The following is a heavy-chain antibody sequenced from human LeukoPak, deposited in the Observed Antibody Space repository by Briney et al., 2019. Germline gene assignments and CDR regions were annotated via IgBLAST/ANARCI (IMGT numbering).Heavy chain of an antibody. D-gene: IGHD2-15*01. CDR2: ISSSSSSI. J-gene: IGHJ4*02. CDR1: GVTVRNVW. CDR3: ATSRGYDFDY. V-gene: IGHV3-48*02. Sequence: PGGSLRLSCAASGVTVRNVWMTWVRQAPGKGLEWVAYISSSSSSIDYADSVRGRFTISRDNAKNSLYLEMNSLRDEDTAVYYCATSRGYDFDYWGQGTLVTVSS.